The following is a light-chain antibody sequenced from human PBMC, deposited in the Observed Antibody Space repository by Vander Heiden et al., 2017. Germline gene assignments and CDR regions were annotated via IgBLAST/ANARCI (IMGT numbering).Light chain of an antibody. V-gene: IGLV2-14*03. Sequence: QSALTQPASVSGSPGQSITISCTGTSSDVGGYNFVSWYQQHPGKAPKLMIDDVSNRPSGVSNRCSGSKSGNRASLTISGLQAEDEADYYCSSYTSSSTLVFGGGTKLTVL. CDR3: SSYTSSSTLV. J-gene: IGLJ3*02. CDR2: DVS. CDR1: SSDVGGYNF.